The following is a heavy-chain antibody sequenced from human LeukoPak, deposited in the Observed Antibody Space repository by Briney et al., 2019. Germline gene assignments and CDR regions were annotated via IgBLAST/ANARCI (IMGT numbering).Heavy chain of an antibody. D-gene: IGHD4-17*01. Sequence: SETLSLTCTVSGGSISSYYWSWIRQPPGKGLEWIGYIYYSGSTNYNPSLKSRIPISVDTSKNQFSLKLSSVTAADTAVYYCARARVDYGDYSLDYWGQGTLVTVSS. CDR3: ARARVDYGDYSLDY. V-gene: IGHV4-59*01. CDR2: IYYSGST. J-gene: IGHJ4*02. CDR1: GGSISSYY.